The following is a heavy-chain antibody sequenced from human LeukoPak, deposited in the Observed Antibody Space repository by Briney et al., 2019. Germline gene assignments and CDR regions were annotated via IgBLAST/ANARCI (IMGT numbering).Heavy chain of an antibody. V-gene: IGHV3-48*03. D-gene: IGHD2-15*01. Sequence: GGSLRLSCAASGFTFSSYEMNWVRQAPGKGLEWVSYISSSGSTIYYADSVKGGFTICREKDKKSVYMEMKSLRAEDTAVYYCAKWRCSGGSCQRVFDYWGQGTLVTVSS. CDR2: ISSSGSTI. CDR3: AKWRCSGGSCQRVFDY. J-gene: IGHJ4*02. CDR1: GFTFSSYE.